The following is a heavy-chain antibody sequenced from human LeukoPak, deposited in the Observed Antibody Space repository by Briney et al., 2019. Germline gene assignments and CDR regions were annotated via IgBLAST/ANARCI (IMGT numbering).Heavy chain of an antibody. V-gene: IGHV3-66*01. Sequence: PGGSLRLSCAASGFAFSSYGMHWVRQAPGKGLEWVSVYSGGSTYYADSVKGRFTISRDNSKNTLYLQMNSLRAEDTAVYYCAGDRGSNWFDPWGQGTLVTVSS. D-gene: IGHD6-25*01. J-gene: IGHJ5*01. CDR3: AGDRGSNWFDP. CDR1: GFAFSSYG. CDR2: YSGGST.